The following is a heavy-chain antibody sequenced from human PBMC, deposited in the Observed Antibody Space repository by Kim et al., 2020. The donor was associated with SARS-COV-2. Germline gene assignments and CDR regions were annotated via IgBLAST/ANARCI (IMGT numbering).Heavy chain of an antibody. J-gene: IGHJ6*02. V-gene: IGHV3-30-3*01. Sequence: GGSLRLSCAASGFTFSSYAMHWVRQAPGRGLEWVAVISYDGSNKYYADSVKGRFTISRDNSKNTLYLQMNSLRAEDTAVYYCAREVVPAAIRGGNYYYGMGVWGQGTTVTVSS. CDR1: GFTFSSYA. CDR2: ISYDGSNK. CDR3: AREVVPAAIRGGNYYYGMGV. D-gene: IGHD2-2*02.